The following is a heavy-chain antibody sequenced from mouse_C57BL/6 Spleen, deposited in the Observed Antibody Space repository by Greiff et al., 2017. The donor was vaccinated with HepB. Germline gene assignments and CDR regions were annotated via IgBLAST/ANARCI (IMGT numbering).Heavy chain of an antibody. CDR3: ARDMATGEIDY. Sequence: EVQGVESGGGLVKPGGSLKLSCAASGFTFSSYAMSWVRQTPEKRLEWVATISDGGSYTYYPDNVKGRFTISRDNAKNNLYLQMSHLKSEDTAMYYCARDMATGEIDYWGQGTTLTVSS. J-gene: IGHJ2*01. CDR1: GFTFSSYA. CDR2: ISDGGSYT. V-gene: IGHV5-4*01. D-gene: IGHD2-2*01.